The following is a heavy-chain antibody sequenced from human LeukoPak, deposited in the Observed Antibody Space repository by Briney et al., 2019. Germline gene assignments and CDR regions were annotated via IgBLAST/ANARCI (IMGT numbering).Heavy chain of an antibody. V-gene: IGHV3-53*01. CDR1: GFTVSSNY. Sequence: GGSLRLSCAASGFTVSSNYMSWVRQAPGKGLEWVSVIYSGGSTYYADSVKGRFTISGDNSKNTLYLQMNGLRAEDTAVYYCARDQSYPPNYGMDVWGQGTTVTVSS. D-gene: IGHD1-26*01. CDR3: ARDQSYPPNYGMDV. J-gene: IGHJ6*02. CDR2: IYSGGST.